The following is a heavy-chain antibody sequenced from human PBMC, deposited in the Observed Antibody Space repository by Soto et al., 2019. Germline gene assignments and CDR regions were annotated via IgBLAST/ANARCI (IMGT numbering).Heavy chain of an antibody. CDR1: GYTFTSYY. Sequence: QVQLVQSGAEVKKPGASVKVSCKASGYTFTSYYMHWVRQAPGQGLEWMGIINPRGGSTSYAQKVQGRVTMTRDTSTSTVYMELSSLRSEVTAVYYCARGGVYYYGSGSYSSRLDYLGQGTLVTVSS. V-gene: IGHV1-46*01. J-gene: IGHJ4*02. CDR3: ARGGVYYYGSGSYSSRLDY. D-gene: IGHD3-10*01. CDR2: INPRGGST.